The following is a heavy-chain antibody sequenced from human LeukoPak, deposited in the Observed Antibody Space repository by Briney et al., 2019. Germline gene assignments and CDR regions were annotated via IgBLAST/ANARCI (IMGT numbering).Heavy chain of an antibody. CDR2: ISRSTSYI. J-gene: IGHJ4*02. CDR3: ARDVSGWLGHRVYYFDY. D-gene: IGHD6-19*01. CDR1: GFTFCSYT. V-gene: IGHV3-21*01. Sequence: GGSLRLSCEASGFTFCSYTMNWVRQAPGKGLEWVSSISRSTSYIYYADSVKGRFTISRDNAKNSLYLQMSSLRAEDTAVYYCARDVSGWLGHRVYYFDYWGQGTLVTVSS.